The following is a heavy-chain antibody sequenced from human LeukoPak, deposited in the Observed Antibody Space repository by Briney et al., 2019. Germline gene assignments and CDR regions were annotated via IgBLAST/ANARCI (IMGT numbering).Heavy chain of an antibody. CDR3: ARRSRLRYFDWLAAFDI. J-gene: IGHJ3*02. CDR2: IYYSGST. Sequence: SETLSLTCTVSGGSISSSSYYWGWIRQPPGKGLEWIGSIYYSGSTYYNPPLKSRVTISVDTSKNQFSLKLSSVTAADTAVYYCARRSRLRYFDWLAAFDIWGQGTMVTVSS. V-gene: IGHV4-39*01. D-gene: IGHD3-9*01. CDR1: GGSISSSSYY.